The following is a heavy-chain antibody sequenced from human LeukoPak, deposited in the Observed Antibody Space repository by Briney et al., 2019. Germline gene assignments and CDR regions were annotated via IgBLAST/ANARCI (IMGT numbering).Heavy chain of an antibody. D-gene: IGHD2-15*01. CDR3: ARHSGRAVSQSSFDY. CDR2: IYYSGST. CDR1: GVSINDYY. Sequence: PSETLFLTCTASGVSINDYYWSWIRQPPGKGLEWIGHIYYSGSTNYNPSPKSRVTMAVDTSKNQFSLKVSSMTAADTAIYYCARHSGRAVSQSSFDYWGQGTLVTVSS. J-gene: IGHJ4*02. V-gene: IGHV4-59*01.